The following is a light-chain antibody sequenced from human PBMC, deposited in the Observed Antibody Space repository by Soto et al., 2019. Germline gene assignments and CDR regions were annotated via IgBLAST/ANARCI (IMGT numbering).Light chain of an antibody. Sequence: QSVLTQPASVSGSPGQSITISCTGTSSDVGGYNYVSWYQHHPGKAPKLMIFYVSNRPSGVSNRFSGSKSGNTASLTLSGLQPEDEADYYCSSYTTSNTRQIVFGTGTKVTVL. CDR3: SSYTTSNTRQIV. J-gene: IGLJ1*01. V-gene: IGLV2-14*03. CDR1: SSDVGGYNY. CDR2: YVS.